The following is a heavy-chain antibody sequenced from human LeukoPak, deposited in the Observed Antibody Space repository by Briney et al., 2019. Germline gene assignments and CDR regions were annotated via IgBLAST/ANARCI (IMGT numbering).Heavy chain of an antibody. D-gene: IGHD3-10*01. Sequence: SETLSLTCTVSGGSISSYYWSWIRQPPGKGLEWIGYIYYSGSTNYNPSLKSRVTISVDTSKNQFSLKLSSVTAADTAVYYCARDPLGSGDIDYWGQGTLVTVSS. J-gene: IGHJ4*02. V-gene: IGHV4-59*12. CDR1: GGSISSYY. CDR3: ARDPLGSGDIDY. CDR2: IYYSGST.